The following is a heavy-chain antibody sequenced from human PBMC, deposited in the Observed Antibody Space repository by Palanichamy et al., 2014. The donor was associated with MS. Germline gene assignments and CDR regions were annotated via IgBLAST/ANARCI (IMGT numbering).Heavy chain of an antibody. J-gene: IGHJ4*02. CDR1: GGSIRSGDYY. V-gene: IGHV4-30-4*01. D-gene: IGHD4-17*01. Sequence: QVQLQESGPGLVKTSQTLSLTCTVSGGSIRSGDYYWSWIRQPPGKGLEWIGYIYDSGDTYYNPSLKSRITISVDTSKNQFSLKVNSVTAADTAVYYCARLVRYAVTLYYFDFWGRGTLVSVSS. CDR3: ARLVRYAVTLYYFDF. CDR2: IYDSGDT.